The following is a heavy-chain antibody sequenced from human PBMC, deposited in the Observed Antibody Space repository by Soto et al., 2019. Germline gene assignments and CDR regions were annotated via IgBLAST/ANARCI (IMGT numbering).Heavy chain of an antibody. V-gene: IGHV1-69*01. D-gene: IGHD2-2*01. J-gene: IGHJ6*02. CDR3: ARSQGSSTSLESYYYYYYGMDV. CDR2: IIPISGTA. Sequence: QVQLVQSGAEVKKPGSSVKVSCKASGGTFSSYAISWVRQAPGQGLEWMGGIIPISGTANYAQKFQGRVTITADESTSTAYMKLSSLRSEDTAVYYCARSQGSSTSLESYYYYYYGMDVWGQGTTVTVSS. CDR1: GGTFSSYA.